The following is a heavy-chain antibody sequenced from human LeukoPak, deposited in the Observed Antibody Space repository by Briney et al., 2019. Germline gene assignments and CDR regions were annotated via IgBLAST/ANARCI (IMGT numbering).Heavy chain of an antibody. D-gene: IGHD3-3*01. CDR3: ARALEWFETTDY. Sequence: SQTLSLTCTVSGGSISSGDYYWSWIRQPPGKGLEWIGYIYYSGSTYYNPSLKSRVTISVDTSKNQFSLKLSSVTAADTAVYYCARALEWFETTDYWGQGTLVTVSS. J-gene: IGHJ4*02. CDR2: IYYSGST. V-gene: IGHV4-30-4*08. CDR1: GGSISSGDYY.